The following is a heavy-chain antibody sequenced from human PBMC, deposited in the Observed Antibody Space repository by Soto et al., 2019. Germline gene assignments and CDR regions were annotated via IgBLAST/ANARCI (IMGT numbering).Heavy chain of an antibody. D-gene: IGHD6-19*01. V-gene: IGHV3-30*18. J-gene: IGHJ4*02. Sequence: QVQLVESGGGVVQPGRSLRLSCAASGFTFSSYGMHWVRQAPGKGLEWVAVISYDGSNKYYADSVKGRFTISRDNSKNTLYLQMNSLRAEDTAVYYCAKDGQQWLVRPYRPLVLDYWGQGTLVTVSS. CDR1: GFTFSSYG. CDR2: ISYDGSNK. CDR3: AKDGQQWLVRPYRPLVLDY.